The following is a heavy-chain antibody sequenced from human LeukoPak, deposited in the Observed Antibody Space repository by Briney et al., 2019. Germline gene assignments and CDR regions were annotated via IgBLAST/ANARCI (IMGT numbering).Heavy chain of an antibody. D-gene: IGHD3-22*01. Sequence: SETLSLTCAVSGGSISSTSYYWAWIRQPPGKGLGWIGTIYYSGSTYHNPSLKSRVTMSVDTSRNQFSLKLSSVDAADTAVYYCAKAGVRYFDSSGLYALDFWGQGTTVTVSS. J-gene: IGHJ3*01. CDR2: IYYSGST. CDR1: GGSISSTSYY. CDR3: AKAGVRYFDSSGLYALDF. V-gene: IGHV4-39*01.